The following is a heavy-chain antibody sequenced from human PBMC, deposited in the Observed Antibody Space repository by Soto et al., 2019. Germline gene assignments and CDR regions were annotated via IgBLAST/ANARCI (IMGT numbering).Heavy chain of an antibody. Sequence: PSETLSLTCTVSVGSVSSDSYDWSWIRQPPGKGLGWIGYVYYSGSTNSNPSLTIRVTISVDTSKHQVSLTLSSVTAADTAVYYCAGLDCVSPPCQFDFWGQGTLVPVSS. CDR2: VYYSGST. CDR3: AGLDCVSPPCQFDF. CDR1: VGSVSSDSYD. V-gene: IGHV4-61*01. D-gene: IGHD2-21*01. J-gene: IGHJ4*02.